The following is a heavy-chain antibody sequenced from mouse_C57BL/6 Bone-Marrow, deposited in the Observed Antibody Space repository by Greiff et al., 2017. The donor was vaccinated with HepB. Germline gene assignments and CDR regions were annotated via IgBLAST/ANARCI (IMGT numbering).Heavy chain of an antibody. Sequence: VQLKQSGAELVRPGASVKLSCTASGFNIKDDYMHWVKQRPEQGLEWIGWIDPENGDTEYASKFQGKATITADTSSNTAYLQLSSLTSEDTAVYYCATLQLTPEVAYWGRGTLVTVSA. CDR3: ATLQLTPEVAY. D-gene: IGHD3-2*02. J-gene: IGHJ3*01. CDR1: GFNIKDDY. V-gene: IGHV14-4*01. CDR2: IDPENGDT.